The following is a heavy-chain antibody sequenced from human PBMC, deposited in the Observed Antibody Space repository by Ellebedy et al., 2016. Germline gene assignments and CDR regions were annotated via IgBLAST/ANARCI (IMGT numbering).Heavy chain of an antibody. CDR3: ARRFSNSGAYFDY. D-gene: IGHD1-26*01. Sequence: ASVKVSCKASGYKFTSYTIHWVRQAPGQRLEWMGWINTGNGNTEFSQKLQDRVSVTRDTSATTVYMDLRNLRSDDTGIYYCARRFSNSGAYFDYWGQGTLVTVSS. CDR1: GYKFTSYT. CDR2: INTGNGNT. J-gene: IGHJ4*02. V-gene: IGHV1-3*04.